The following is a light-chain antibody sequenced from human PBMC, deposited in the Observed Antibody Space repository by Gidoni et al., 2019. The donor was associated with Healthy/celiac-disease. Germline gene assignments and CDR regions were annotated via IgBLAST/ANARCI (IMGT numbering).Light chain of an antibody. CDR2: GAS. Sequence: ESVLTQSPGTLSLSPGASATLACRASQSVSSSYLAWYQQKPGQAPRLLIYGASSRATGIPDRFGGSGSGTDFTLTISRLEPEDFAVYYCQQYGSSHSFGGGTKVEIK. V-gene: IGKV3-20*01. CDR1: QSVSSSY. CDR3: QQYGSSHS. J-gene: IGKJ4*01.